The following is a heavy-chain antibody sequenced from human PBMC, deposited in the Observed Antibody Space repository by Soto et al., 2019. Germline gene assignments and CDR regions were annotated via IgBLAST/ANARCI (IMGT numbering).Heavy chain of an antibody. CDR2: ISSSSSTI. J-gene: IGHJ6*02. CDR3: ARARPGSNYGMDV. CDR1: GFTFSSYG. D-gene: IGHD1-26*01. Sequence: GGSLRLSCAASGFTFSSYGLNWVRQAPGKGLEWVSSISSSSSTIYYADSVKGRFTISRDNAKNSLYLQMNSLRDEDTAVYYCARARPGSNYGMDVWGQGSMVTVSS. V-gene: IGHV3-48*02.